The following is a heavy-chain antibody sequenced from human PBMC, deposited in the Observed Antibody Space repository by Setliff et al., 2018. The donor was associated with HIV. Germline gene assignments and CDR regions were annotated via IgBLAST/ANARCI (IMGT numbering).Heavy chain of an antibody. D-gene: IGHD6-13*01. CDR1: DYTFTTYW. V-gene: IGHV5-51*01. CDR3: ARRDGRSMNAFQI. Sequence: GESLKISCKAVDYTFTTYWIGWVRQMPGEGLEWMGIIYPDDSNIRYNPSFQSQVTISADKFITTAYLEIHNLKASDTATYYCARRDGRSMNAFQIWGPGTMVTVSS. CDR2: IYPDDSNI. J-gene: IGHJ3*01.